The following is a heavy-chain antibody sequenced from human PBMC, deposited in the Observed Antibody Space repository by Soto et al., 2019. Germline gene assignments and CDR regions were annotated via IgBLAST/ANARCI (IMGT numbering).Heavy chain of an antibody. CDR2: ISGSSIYI. CDR3: AREGALKPFSS. CDR1: GFTFSNYN. V-gene: IGHV3-21*01. J-gene: IGHJ5*02. Sequence: GGYLRLSCVASGFTFSNYNMNWVRQAPGKGLEWVSHISGSSIYIHYADSVRGRFTISRDNAKNSVYLQMDSLRVEDTAVYYCAREGALKPFSSWGQGALVTVSS.